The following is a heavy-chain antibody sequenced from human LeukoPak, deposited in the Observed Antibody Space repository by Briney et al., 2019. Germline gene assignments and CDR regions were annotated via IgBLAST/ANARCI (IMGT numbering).Heavy chain of an antibody. Sequence: SSVTVSCKASGGTFSSYAISWVRQAPGQGLEWMGRIIPILGIANYAQKFQGRVTITADKSTSTAYMELSSLRSEDTAVYYCARDFTYYDFWSGYKLDYWGQGTLVTVSS. D-gene: IGHD3-3*01. CDR3: ARDFTYYDFWSGYKLDY. CDR2: IIPILGIA. J-gene: IGHJ4*02. V-gene: IGHV1-69*04. CDR1: GGTFSSYA.